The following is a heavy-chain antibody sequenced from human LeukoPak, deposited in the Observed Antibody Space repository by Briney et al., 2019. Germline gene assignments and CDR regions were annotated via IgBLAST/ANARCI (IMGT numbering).Heavy chain of an antibody. D-gene: IGHD3-3*01. J-gene: IGHJ4*02. CDR3: ARGQSLVRFLEWLLLDY. Sequence: ASVKVSCKASGYTFTSYAMNWVRQAPGQGLELMGWINTNTGNPTYSQGFTGRFVFSLDTSVSTAYLQISSLKDEDTAVYYCARGQSLVRFLEWLLLDYWGQGTLVTVSS. V-gene: IGHV7-4-1*02. CDR2: INTNTGNP. CDR1: GYTFTSYA.